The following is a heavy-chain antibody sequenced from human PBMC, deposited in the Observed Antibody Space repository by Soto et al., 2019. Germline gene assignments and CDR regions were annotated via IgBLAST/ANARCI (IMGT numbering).Heavy chain of an antibody. CDR1: GFTFDSHT. CDR2: ISFDGSLK. Sequence: QVQLVESGGGVVQPGRSLRLSCAASGFTFDSHTMHWVRQAPGKGLEWVALISFDGSLKYDADSVKGRFTISRDNFKNTLFLEMNSLRAEDTGVYYCARTYSSSWNYFDCWGQGTLVTVSS. D-gene: IGHD6-13*01. J-gene: IGHJ4*02. CDR3: ARTYSSSWNYFDC. V-gene: IGHV3-30*04.